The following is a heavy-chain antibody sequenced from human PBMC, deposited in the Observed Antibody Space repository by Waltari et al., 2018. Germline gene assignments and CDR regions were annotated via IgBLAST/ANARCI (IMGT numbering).Heavy chain of an antibody. CDR3: ARGGATRPWASDR. CDR1: GSSMRMFY. V-gene: IGHV4-4*07. D-gene: IGHD6-6*01. CDR2: MYIGENT. J-gene: IGHJ5*02. Sequence: QVQLQESGQVLVKPSENLSLTCNVSGSSMRMFYCTWIRQPAGEGMEWIGRMYIGENTIYTPSLKSRFTMSIDASHNQLSLDLTSVTVADTAVYYCARGGATRPWASDRWGQGALVTVSS.